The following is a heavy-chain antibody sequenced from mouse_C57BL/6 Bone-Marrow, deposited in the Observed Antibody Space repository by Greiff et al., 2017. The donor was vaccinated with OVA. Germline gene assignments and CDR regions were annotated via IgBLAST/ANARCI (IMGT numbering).Heavy chain of an antibody. Sequence: EVKLMESGGGLVQPGGSLSLSCAASGFTFTDYYMSWVRQPPGKALEWLGFIRNKANGYTTEYSASVKGRFTISRDNSQSILYLQMNALRAEDSATYYCARYERLRGFAYWGQGTLVTVSA. J-gene: IGHJ3*01. V-gene: IGHV7-3*01. CDR1: GFTFTDYY. CDR2: IRNKANGYTT. CDR3: ARYERLRGFAY. D-gene: IGHD2-4*01.